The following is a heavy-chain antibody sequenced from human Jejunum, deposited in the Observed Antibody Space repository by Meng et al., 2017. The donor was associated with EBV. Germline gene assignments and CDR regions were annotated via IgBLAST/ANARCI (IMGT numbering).Heavy chain of an antibody. Sequence: QVQIQEWGAGLCKTSETLSLCCTVYGESLSKYYWSWIRQPPGKGPQWIGEMNHDGRANYNPYLKSRVTMSVDTSKNQVSLKLSSVTAADTAIYYCARLIVDPIDNWFDPWGQGTLVTVSS. D-gene: IGHD2-8*01. CDR1: GESLSKYY. J-gene: IGHJ5*02. V-gene: IGHV4-34*01. CDR3: ARLIVDPIDNWFDP. CDR2: MNHDGRA.